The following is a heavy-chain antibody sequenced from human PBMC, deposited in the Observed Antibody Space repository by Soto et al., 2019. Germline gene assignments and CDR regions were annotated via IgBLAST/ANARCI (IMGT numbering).Heavy chain of an antibody. J-gene: IGHJ4*02. V-gene: IGHV1-58*02. Sequence: SVKVSCKASGFTFTSSAMQWVRQARGQRLEWIGWIVVGSGNTNYAQKFQERVTITRDMSTSTAYMELSSLRSEDTAVYYCAAVKYCSGGSCYPNGRYFDYWGQGTLVTVSS. CDR2: IVVGSGNT. CDR3: AAVKYCSGGSCYPNGRYFDY. CDR1: GFTFTSSA. D-gene: IGHD2-15*01.